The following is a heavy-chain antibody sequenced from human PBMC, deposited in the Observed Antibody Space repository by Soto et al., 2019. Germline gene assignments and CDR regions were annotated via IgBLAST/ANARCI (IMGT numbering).Heavy chain of an antibody. J-gene: IGHJ4*02. CDR2: ISRSGGSP. D-gene: IGHD3-9*01. Sequence: GGSLRLSCSASGFPFSNYAMSWVRQAPGKGLEWVSAISRSGGSPYYADSVRGWFTVSRDNSKHTLYLQMNSLRAEDTAVYYCARRLDYDILTGTIDYWGQGTLVTVSS. CDR1: GFPFSNYA. CDR3: ARRLDYDILTGTIDY. V-gene: IGHV3-23*01.